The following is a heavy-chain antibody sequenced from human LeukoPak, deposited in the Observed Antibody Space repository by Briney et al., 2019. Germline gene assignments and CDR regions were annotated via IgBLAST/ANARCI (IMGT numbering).Heavy chain of an antibody. D-gene: IGHD3/OR15-3a*01. CDR3: ARARHLGDLDFV. V-gene: IGHV1-69*13. Sequence: SVKVSCKASGGTFSSYAISWVRQAPGQGLEWMGGIIPIFGTANYAQKFQGRVTITADESTSTAYMELSSLRSEDTAVYYCARARHLGDLDFVWGQGTLVTVSS. J-gene: IGHJ4*02. CDR2: IIPIFGTA. CDR1: GGTFSSYA.